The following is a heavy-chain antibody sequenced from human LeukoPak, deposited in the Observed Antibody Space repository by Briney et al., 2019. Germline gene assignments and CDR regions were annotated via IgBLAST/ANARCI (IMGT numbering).Heavy chain of an antibody. D-gene: IGHD7-27*01. J-gene: IGHJ4*02. CDR2: INHSGST. CDR1: GGSFSGYY. CDR3: ARRNWGFGPLDY. Sequence: SETLSLTCAVYGGSFSGYYWSWIRQPPGKGLEWIGEINHSGSTNYNPSLKSRVTLSVDTSKNQFSLKLSSVTAADTAVYYCARRNWGFGPLDYWGQGTLVTVSS. V-gene: IGHV4-34*01.